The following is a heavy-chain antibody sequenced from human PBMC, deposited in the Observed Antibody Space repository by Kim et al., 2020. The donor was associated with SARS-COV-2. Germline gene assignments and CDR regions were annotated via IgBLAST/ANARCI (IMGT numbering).Heavy chain of an antibody. D-gene: IGHD2-2*02. CDR3: AKGNFEVPAAIQGGFDY. V-gene: IGHV3-23*01. J-gene: IGHJ4*02. Sequence: QGRFTISRDNSKNTLYLQMNSLRAEDTAVHYCAKGNFEVPAAIQGGFDYWGQGTLVTVSS.